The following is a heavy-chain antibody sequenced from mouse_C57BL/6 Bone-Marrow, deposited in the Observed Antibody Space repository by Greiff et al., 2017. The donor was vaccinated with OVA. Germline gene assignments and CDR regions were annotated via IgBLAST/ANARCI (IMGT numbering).Heavy chain of an antibody. J-gene: IGHJ1*03. Sequence: VQLQQSGAELVRPGTSVKVSCKASGYAFTNYLIEWVKQRPGQGLEWIGVINPGSGGTNYNEKFKGKATLTADKSSSTAYVQLSSLTSEDSAVYFCARYYYGSSYWYFDVWGTGTTVTVSS. V-gene: IGHV1-54*01. CDR1: GYAFTNYL. CDR3: ARYYYGSSYWYFDV. CDR2: INPGSGGT. D-gene: IGHD1-1*01.